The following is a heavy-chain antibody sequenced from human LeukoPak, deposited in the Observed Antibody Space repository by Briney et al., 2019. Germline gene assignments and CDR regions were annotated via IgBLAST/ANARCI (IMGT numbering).Heavy chain of an antibody. CDR2: MNPNSGNT. CDR3: ARKAVSGSGWYPFDL. CDR1: GYTFTSYD. Sequence: ASMTVSCTASGYTFTSYDINWVRQATGQGLEWMGWMNPNSGNTGYAQKFQGRVTLTRNTSISTAYMDLSSLRSEDTAVYYCARKAVSGSGWYPFDLWGQGSLVTVSS. V-gene: IGHV1-8*01. D-gene: IGHD6-19*01. J-gene: IGHJ4*02.